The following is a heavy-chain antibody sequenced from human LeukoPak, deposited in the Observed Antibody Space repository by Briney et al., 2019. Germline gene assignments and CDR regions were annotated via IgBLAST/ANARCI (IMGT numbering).Heavy chain of an antibody. CDR1: GGTFSSYA. D-gene: IGHD5-18*01. V-gene: IGHV1-18*01. CDR3: ARFYGDTAMVSNFDY. J-gene: IGHJ4*02. Sequence: ASVKVSCKASGGTFSSYAISWVRQAPGQGLEWMGWISAYNGNTNYAQKLQGRVTMTTDTSTSTAYMELRSLRSDDTAVYYCARFYGDTAMVSNFDYWGQGTLVTVSS. CDR2: ISAYNGNT.